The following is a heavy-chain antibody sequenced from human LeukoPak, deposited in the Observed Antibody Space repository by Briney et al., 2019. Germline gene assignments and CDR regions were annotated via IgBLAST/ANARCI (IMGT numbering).Heavy chain of an antibody. J-gene: IGHJ6*03. Sequence: GASVKVSCKASGYTFTGYYMHWVPQAPGQGLEWMGRINPNSGGTNYAQKFQGRVTMTRDTSISTAYMELSRLRSDDTAVYYCATRWGYHDYSYSFIDVGGEGTMVTVSS. V-gene: IGHV1-2*06. CDR3: ATRWGYHDYSYSFIDV. CDR1: GYTFTGYY. CDR2: INPNSGGT. D-gene: IGHD3-16*02.